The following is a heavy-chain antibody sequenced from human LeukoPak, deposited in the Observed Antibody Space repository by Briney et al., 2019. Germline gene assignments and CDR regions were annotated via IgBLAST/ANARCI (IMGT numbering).Heavy chain of an antibody. V-gene: IGHV4-59*12. Sequence: SETLSLTCSVAGGSMSGYYWSWIRQPPGQGLEWIGFIYYRGDTKYNPSLKRRFTISVATSKNQFSLKLRSVTAADTAVYYCAREGVEVVVAAPPYFDYWGQGTLVTVSS. CDR3: AREGVEVVVAAPPYFDY. CDR2: IYYRGDT. J-gene: IGHJ4*02. D-gene: IGHD2-15*01. CDR1: GGSMSGYY.